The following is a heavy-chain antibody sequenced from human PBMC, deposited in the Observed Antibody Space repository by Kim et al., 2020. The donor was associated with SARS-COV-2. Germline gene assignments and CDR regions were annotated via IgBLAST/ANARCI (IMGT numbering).Heavy chain of an antibody. J-gene: IGHJ6*02. D-gene: IGHD2-15*01. CDR2: IIPIFGTV. V-gene: IGHV1-69*13. CDR3: ARGRGYCSGGSCPAPDYYGMDV. Sequence: SVKVSCKASGGTFSSYAISWVRQAPGQGLEWMGGIIPIFGTVNYAQKFQGRVTITADESTSTAYMELSSLRSEDTAVYYCARGRGYCSGGSCPAPDYYGMDVWGQGTTVTVSS. CDR1: GGTFSSYA.